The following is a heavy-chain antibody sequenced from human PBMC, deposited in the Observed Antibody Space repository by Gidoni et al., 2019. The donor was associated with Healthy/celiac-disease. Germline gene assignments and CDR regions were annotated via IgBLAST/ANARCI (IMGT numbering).Heavy chain of an antibody. V-gene: IGHV1-46*01. Sequence: QVQLVQSGAEVKKPGASVTVSCKASGYTFTSYYMHWVRQAPGQGLEWMGIINPSGGSTSYAQKFQGRVTMTRDTSTSTVYMELSSLRSEDTAVYYCARVGGGHCSSTSCSFRYWGQGTLVTVSS. CDR1: GYTFTSYY. CDR3: ARVGGGHCSSTSCSFRY. D-gene: IGHD2-2*01. CDR2: INPSGGST. J-gene: IGHJ4*02.